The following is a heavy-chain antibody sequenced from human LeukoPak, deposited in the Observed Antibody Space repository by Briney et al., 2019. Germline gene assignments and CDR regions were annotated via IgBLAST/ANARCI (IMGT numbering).Heavy chain of an antibody. D-gene: IGHD6-6*01. J-gene: IGHJ4*02. Sequence: PGGSLRLSCAASGFTVSSNYMSWVRQAPGKGLEWVSVIYSGGSTYYADSVKGRFTISRDTSKNTLYLQMNSPRAEDTAVYYCARDSRSSSGGDYWGQGTLVTVSS. CDR2: IYSGGST. V-gene: IGHV3-66*02. CDR3: ARDSRSSSGGDY. CDR1: GFTVSSNY.